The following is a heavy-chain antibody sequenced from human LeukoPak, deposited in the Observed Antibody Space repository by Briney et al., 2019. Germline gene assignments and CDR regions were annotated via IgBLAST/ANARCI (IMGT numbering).Heavy chain of an antibody. D-gene: IGHD5-24*01. CDR2: ISGSGDST. J-gene: IGHJ4*02. Sequence: PGGSLRLSCAASGFTFSSYAMNWVRQAPGKGLGWVSTISGSGDSTYYADSVKGRFTISRDNSKNTLSLQMNSLRAEDTAIYYCAKDRDGYNSLEDYWGQGTLVTVSS. CDR1: GFTFSSYA. V-gene: IGHV3-23*01. CDR3: AKDRDGYNSLEDY.